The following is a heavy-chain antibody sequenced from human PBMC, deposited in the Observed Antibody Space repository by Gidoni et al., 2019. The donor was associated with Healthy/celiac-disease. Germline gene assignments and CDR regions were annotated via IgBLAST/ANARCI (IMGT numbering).Heavy chain of an antibody. V-gene: IGHV4-59*01. Sequence: QVQLQESGPGLVKPSETLSLTCTVSGGSISSYYWSWIRQPPGKGLEWIGYIYYSGRTNYNPSLKSRVTISLDTSKNQFSLKLSSVTAADTAVYYCARDRSSSWYPSSSYGMDVWGQGTTVTVSS. CDR3: ARDRSSSWYPSSSYGMDV. CDR2: IYYSGRT. J-gene: IGHJ6*02. D-gene: IGHD6-13*01. CDR1: GGSISSYY.